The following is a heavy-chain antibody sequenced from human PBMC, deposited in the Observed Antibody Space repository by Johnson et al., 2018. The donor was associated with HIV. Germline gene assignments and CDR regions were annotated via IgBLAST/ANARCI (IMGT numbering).Heavy chain of an antibody. J-gene: IGHJ3*02. Sequence: VQLVESGGGVVQPGRSLRLSCAASGFTFSSYALHWVRQAPGKGLEWVAIISYDGNNKYYADSVKGRFTISRDNSKNTLYLQMNSLRAEDTAVYYCAKGSGWYSAFDIWGQGTMVTVSS. CDR2: ISYDGNNK. CDR1: GFTFSSYA. V-gene: IGHV3-30*14. D-gene: IGHD6-19*01. CDR3: AKGSGWYSAFDI.